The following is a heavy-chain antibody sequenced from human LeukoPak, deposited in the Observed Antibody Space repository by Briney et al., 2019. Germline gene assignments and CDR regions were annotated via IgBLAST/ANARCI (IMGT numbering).Heavy chain of an antibody. CDR2: ISAYNGNT. D-gene: IGHD6-6*01. CDR1: GYTFTSYG. J-gene: IGHJ4*02. CDR3: ARSENEYSSSWVDY. Sequence: GASVKVSCKASGYTFTSYGISWVGQAPGQGLAWMGWISAYNGNTNYAQKLQGRVAMTTDTSTSTAYMELRSLRSDDTAVYYCARSENEYSSSWVDYWGQGTLVTVSS. V-gene: IGHV1-18*01.